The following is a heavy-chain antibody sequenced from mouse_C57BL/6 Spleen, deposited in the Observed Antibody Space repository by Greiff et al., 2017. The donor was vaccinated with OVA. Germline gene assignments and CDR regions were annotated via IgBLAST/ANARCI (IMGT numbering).Heavy chain of an antibody. J-gene: IGHJ2*01. CDR2: IYPGDGDT. D-gene: IGHD2-4*01. CDR3: ARMGYDYDEGFDY. Sequence: QVQLQQSGPELVKPGASVKISYKASGYAFSSSWMNWVKQRPGKGLEWIGRIYPGDGDTNYNGKFKGKATLTADKSSSTAYMQLSSLTSEDSAVYYCARMGYDYDEGFDYWGQGTTLTVSS. V-gene: IGHV1-82*01. CDR1: GYAFSSSW.